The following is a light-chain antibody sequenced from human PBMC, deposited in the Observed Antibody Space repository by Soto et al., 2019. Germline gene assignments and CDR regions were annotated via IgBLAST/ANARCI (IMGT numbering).Light chain of an antibody. CDR3: RSYTDNSAVA. CDR1: SSDVGGYDY. J-gene: IGLJ2*01. CDR2: GVS. Sequence: QSVLTQPASVSGSPGQSITISCTGTSSDVGGYDYVSWYQQHPGKAPKLMIYGVSNRPSGVSNRFSGSKSGNTASLTISGLQAEDEADYSCRSYTDNSAVALGGGTKVTVL. V-gene: IGLV2-14*03.